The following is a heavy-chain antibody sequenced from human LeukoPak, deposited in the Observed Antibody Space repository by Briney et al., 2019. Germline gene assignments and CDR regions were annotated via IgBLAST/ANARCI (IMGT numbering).Heavy chain of an antibody. D-gene: IGHD6-13*01. CDR2: ISGSGGST. J-gene: IGHJ4*02. Sequence: GGSLRLSCAASGFTFSSYAMSWVRQAPGKGLEWVSAISGSGGSTYYADSVKGRFTISRDNSKNTLYLQMNSLRAEDTAVYYCAKGPRYSSSWYPDYWGQGTLVTVSS. V-gene: IGHV3-23*01. CDR1: GFTFSSYA. CDR3: AKGPRYSSSWYPDY.